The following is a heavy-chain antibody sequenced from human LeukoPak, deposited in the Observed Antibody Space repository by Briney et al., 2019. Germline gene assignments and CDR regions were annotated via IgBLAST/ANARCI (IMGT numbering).Heavy chain of an antibody. CDR2: ISWNSGSI. CDR1: GFTFGSYT. J-gene: IGHJ4*02. Sequence: GGSLRLSCAVSGFTFGSYTMNWVRQAPGKGLEWVSGISWNSGSIGYADSVKGRFTISRDNAKNSLYLQMNSLRAEDTALYYCAKGGSARVGSGWRFDYWGQGTLVTVSS. V-gene: IGHV3-9*01. CDR3: AKGGSARVGSGWRFDY. D-gene: IGHD6-19*01.